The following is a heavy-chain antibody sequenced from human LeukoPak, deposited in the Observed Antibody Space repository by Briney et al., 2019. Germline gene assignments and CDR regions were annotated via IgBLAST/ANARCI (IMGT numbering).Heavy chain of an antibody. V-gene: IGHV3-66*01. D-gene: IGHD3-3*01. CDR3: AKNRPKDFWSGYLDY. J-gene: IGHJ4*02. CDR1: GFTVSSNY. CDR2: IYSGGST. Sequence: PGGSLRLSCAASGFTVSSNYMSWVRQAPGKGLEWVSVIYSGGSTYYADSVKGRFTISRDNSKNTLYLQMNSLRAEDTAVYYCAKNRPKDFWSGYLDYWGQGTLVTVSS.